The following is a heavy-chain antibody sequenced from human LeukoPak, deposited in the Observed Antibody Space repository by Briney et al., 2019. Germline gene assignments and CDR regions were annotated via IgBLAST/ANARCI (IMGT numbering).Heavy chain of an antibody. J-gene: IGHJ4*02. Sequence: PGGSLRLSCAASGFTFSTCAIQWVRQAPGRGLEWVSSVSPSGGETFYAASVKGRFTISRDESQNTVYLQLSSLSAEDTAVYCCARRLNWGFSDFWGQGTLVTVSS. CDR1: GFTFSTCA. V-gene: IGHV3-23*01. CDR2: VSPSGGET. CDR3: ARRLNWGFSDF. D-gene: IGHD7-27*01.